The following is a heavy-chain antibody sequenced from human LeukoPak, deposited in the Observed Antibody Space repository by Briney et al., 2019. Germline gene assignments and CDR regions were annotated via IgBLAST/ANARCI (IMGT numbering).Heavy chain of an antibody. Sequence: GASVKVSCKASGGTFSSYAISWVRQAPGQGLEWMGWISAYNGDTNYAQKLQGRVTMTTDTSTSTAYMELSSLRSEDTAVYYCARVSAAMKIAAAGTARLESWGQGTLVAVSS. V-gene: IGHV1-18*01. CDR2: ISAYNGDT. J-gene: IGHJ5*01. CDR1: GGTFSSYA. CDR3: ARVSAAMKIAAAGTARLES. D-gene: IGHD6-13*01.